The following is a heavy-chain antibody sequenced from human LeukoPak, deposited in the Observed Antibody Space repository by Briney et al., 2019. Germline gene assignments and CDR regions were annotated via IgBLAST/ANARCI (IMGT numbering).Heavy chain of an antibody. D-gene: IGHD1-26*01. J-gene: IGHJ4*02. Sequence: PGGSLRLSCAGSGFTFRGYEMNWVRQAPGKGLEWVSYISSSGDTIFYADSVKGRFTISRDNAKNSLYLQMDSLRVEDTAVYYCARVTGGNYYCFDYWGQGTLATVSS. CDR3: ARVTGGNYYCFDY. V-gene: IGHV3-48*03. CDR1: GFTFRGYE. CDR2: ISSSGDTI.